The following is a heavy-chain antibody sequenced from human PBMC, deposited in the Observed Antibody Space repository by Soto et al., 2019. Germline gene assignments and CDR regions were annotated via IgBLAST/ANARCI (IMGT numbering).Heavy chain of an antibody. V-gene: IGHV4-4*07. CDR1: GGSIRGYY. J-gene: IGHJ4*02. CDR3: VRASMPKAHFDS. D-gene: IGHD2-2*01. CDR2: MHTSGST. Sequence: QMQLQESGPGLVKPSETLSLTCTVSGGSIRGYYWSWISQSAGMGLEWIGRMHTSGSTNYNPSIKSRVTISVDMSKNQISLKLTSVTAADTALYYCVRASMPKAHFDSWGQGTLVTVSS.